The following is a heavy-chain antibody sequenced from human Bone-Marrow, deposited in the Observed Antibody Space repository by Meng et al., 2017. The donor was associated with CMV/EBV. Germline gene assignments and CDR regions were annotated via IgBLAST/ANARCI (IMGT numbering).Heavy chain of an antibody. D-gene: IGHD5-12*01. Sequence: GSLRLSCTVSGGSISSSSYYWGWIRQPPGKGLEWIGSIYYSGSTYYNPSLKSRVTISVDTSKNQFSLKLSSVTAADTAVYYCARESKWPHLMAPSDYWGQGTLVTVSS. J-gene: IGHJ4*02. V-gene: IGHV4-39*07. CDR2: IYYSGST. CDR1: GGSISSSSYY. CDR3: ARESKWPHLMAPSDY.